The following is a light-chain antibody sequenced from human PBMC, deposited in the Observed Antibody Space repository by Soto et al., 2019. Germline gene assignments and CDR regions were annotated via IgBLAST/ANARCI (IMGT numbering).Light chain of an antibody. CDR2: YHSDSNK. Sequence: QSVLTQPSSHSASPGASVGLTYMLRSRISVGDFCISWYQQKPGNPPRYLLYYHSDSNKGQGSGVPSRFSGSNDALANAGPLRFSGLQPEDEADYYCDTWHSNSNAQLVFGGGTKLTVL. CDR1: SRISVGDFC. J-gene: IGLJ2*01. V-gene: IGLV5-52*01. CDR3: DTWHSNSNAQLV.